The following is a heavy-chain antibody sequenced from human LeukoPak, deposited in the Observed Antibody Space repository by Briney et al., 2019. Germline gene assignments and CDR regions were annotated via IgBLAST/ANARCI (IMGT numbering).Heavy chain of an antibody. CDR2: ISASGSAT. D-gene: IGHD3-3*01. CDR3: AKGTLCGVVTSFDF. Sequence: GGSLRLTCAASGFTLGSANAMSWVRQAPGQGLEWVSLISASGSATYYADSVSGRFAISRDISKNTLFLQMCSLRTEDTAVYYCAKGTLCGVVTSFDFWGQGTLVTVTS. CDR1: GFTLGSANA. V-gene: IGHV3-23*01. J-gene: IGHJ4*02.